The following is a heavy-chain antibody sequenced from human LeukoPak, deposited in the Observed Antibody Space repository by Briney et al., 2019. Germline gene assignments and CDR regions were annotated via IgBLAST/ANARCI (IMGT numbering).Heavy chain of an antibody. D-gene: IGHD2-2*01. J-gene: IGHJ4*02. CDR3: ARGLYCSSTSCSQDFDY. Sequence: GGSLRLSCAASGFTFSSYSMNWVRQAPGKGLEWVSSISSSSSYIYYADSVKGRFTISRDNAKNSLSLKMNSLRAEDTAVYYCARGLYCSSTSCSQDFDYWGQGTLVTVSS. CDR1: GFTFSSYS. CDR2: ISSSSSYI. V-gene: IGHV3-21*01.